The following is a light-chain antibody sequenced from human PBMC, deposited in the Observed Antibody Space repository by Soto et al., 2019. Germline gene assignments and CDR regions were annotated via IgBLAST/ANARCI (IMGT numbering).Light chain of an antibody. CDR1: SSNIGGNA. CDR2: SSN. J-gene: IGLJ2*01. Sequence: QSALTQPPSASGTPGQRVTISCSGSSSNIGGNAVSWYQQLPGTAPKVLIYSSNERPSGVPVRFSGSKSGTSASLAISGLQSEDEADYFCAAWDGGLNAVVFGGGTKLTVL. CDR3: AAWDGGLNAVV. V-gene: IGLV1-44*01.